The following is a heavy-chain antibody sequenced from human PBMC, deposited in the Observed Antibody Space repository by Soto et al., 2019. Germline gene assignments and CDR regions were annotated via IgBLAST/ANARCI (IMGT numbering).Heavy chain of an antibody. Sequence: ASVKVSCKASGYTFTSYDINWVRQATGQGLEWMGWMNPNSGNTGYAQKFQGRVTMTRNTSISTAYMELSSLRSEDTAVYYCARGIMVRPKSPGGYWGQGTLVTVSS. CDR3: ARGIMVRPKSPGGY. V-gene: IGHV1-8*01. CDR1: GYTFTSYD. D-gene: IGHD3-10*01. J-gene: IGHJ4*02. CDR2: MNPNSGNT.